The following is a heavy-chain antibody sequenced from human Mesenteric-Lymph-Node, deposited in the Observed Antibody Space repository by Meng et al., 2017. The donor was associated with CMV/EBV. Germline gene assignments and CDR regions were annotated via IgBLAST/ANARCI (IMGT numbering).Heavy chain of an antibody. CDR1: GFTFTSYA. Sequence: GGSLRLSCAASGFTFTSYAMSWVRQAPGKGLEWVSAIGASGGATYYADSVKGRFIISRDNSKDIMYLQMWNLGANDTATYFCAKNNDKYSYGRGYFVDWGQGTLVTVSS. CDR3: AKNNDKYSYGRGYFVD. J-gene: IGHJ4*02. D-gene: IGHD5-18*01. V-gene: IGHV3-23*01. CDR2: IGASGGAT.